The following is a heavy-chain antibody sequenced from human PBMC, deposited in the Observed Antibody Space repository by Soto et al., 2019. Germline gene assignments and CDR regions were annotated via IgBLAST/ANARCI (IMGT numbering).Heavy chain of an antibody. CDR2: ISGSDDST. CDR1: GFTVSSYA. CDR3: AKMSSSSTFDY. Sequence: EVQLLESGGGLVQPGESLRLSCAASGFTVSSYAMSWVRQAPGKGLEWVSVISGSDDSTYYADSVKGRFTISRDNSKNTLYLQMNSLRAEDTAVYYCAKMSSSSTFDYLGQGTLVTVSS. V-gene: IGHV3-23*01. D-gene: IGHD6-6*01. J-gene: IGHJ4*02.